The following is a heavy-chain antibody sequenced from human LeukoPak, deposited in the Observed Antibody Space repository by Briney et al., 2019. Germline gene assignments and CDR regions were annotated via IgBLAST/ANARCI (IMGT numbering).Heavy chain of an antibody. J-gene: IGHJ4*02. Sequence: SVKVSCKASGGTFSSNAITWVRQARGQGPEWMGRIIPMSATTNYAQKFQGRVTITTDESTSTVYMELSSLRSEDTAVYYCAREGNTAMTKTFEQWGQGTLVTVSS. D-gene: IGHD5-18*01. CDR2: IIPMSATT. CDR1: GGTFSSNA. CDR3: AREGNTAMTKTFEQ. V-gene: IGHV1-69*05.